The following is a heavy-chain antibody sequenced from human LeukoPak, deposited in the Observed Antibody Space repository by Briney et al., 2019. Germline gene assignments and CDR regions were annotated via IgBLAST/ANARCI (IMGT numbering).Heavy chain of an antibody. D-gene: IGHD6-19*01. J-gene: IGHJ4*02. CDR1: GGTFSRDA. Sequence: SVKVSCKASGGTFSRDAISWIRQAPRQGLEWMGGIIPIHSTASYAQKFQDRVTITADESTNTVYMKLSSLRSDDTAVYYCARGPGGSGWYRRYYFDYWGQGTLVTVSS. CDR3: ARGPGGSGWYRRYYFDY. V-gene: IGHV1-69*13. CDR2: IIPIHSTA.